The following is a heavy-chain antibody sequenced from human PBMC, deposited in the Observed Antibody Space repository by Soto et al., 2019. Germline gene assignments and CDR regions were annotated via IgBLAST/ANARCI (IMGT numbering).Heavy chain of an antibody. CDR2: ISINGDIT. Sequence: VQLVESGGGLVQPGGSLRLSCAASGFTLNSNALHWVRQAPGKGLEYVSYISINGDITYYANSVKGRFTIRRDNSKNTLDLQMGSLRADDTAVYYCASSRGDMYYYMDVWGKGTTVTVSS. J-gene: IGHJ6*03. CDR3: ASSRGDMYYYMDV. V-gene: IGHV3-64*01. CDR1: GFTLNSNA.